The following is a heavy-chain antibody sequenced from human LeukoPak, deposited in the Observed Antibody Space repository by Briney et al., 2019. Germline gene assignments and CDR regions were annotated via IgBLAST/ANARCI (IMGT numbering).Heavy chain of an antibody. CDR2: IYYSGST. CDR1: GGSISSYY. J-gene: IGHJ5*02. CDR3: AGTPVVVVPAVFVGWFDP. V-gene: IGHV4-39*01. Sequence: SETLSLTCTVSGGSISSYYWGWIRQPPGKGLEWIGSIYYSGSTYYNPSLKSRVTISVDTSKNQFSLKLSSVTAADTAVYYCAGTPVVVVPAVFVGWFDPWGQGTLVTVSS. D-gene: IGHD2-2*01.